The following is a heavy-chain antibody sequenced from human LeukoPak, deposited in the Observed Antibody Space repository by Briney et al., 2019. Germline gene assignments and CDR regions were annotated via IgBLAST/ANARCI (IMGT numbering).Heavy chain of an antibody. CDR2: INHSGST. V-gene: IGHV4-34*01. D-gene: IGHD2-8*02. CDR1: GGSFSGYY. Sequence: TASETLSLTCAVYGGSFSGYYWSWIRQPPGKGLEWIGEINHSGSTNYNPSLKSRVTISVDTSKNQFSLKLSSVTAADTAVYYCARGSPLVVYAKDYWGQGTLVTVSS. CDR3: ARGSPLVVYAKDY. J-gene: IGHJ4*02.